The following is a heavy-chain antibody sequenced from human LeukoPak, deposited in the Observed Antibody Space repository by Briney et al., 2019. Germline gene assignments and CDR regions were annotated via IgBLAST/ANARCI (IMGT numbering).Heavy chain of an antibody. J-gene: IGHJ2*01. V-gene: IGHV3-33*01. CDR1: GFTFRNFG. CDR3: ARDRLEIKYFDL. Sequence: GGSLRLSCAASGFTFRNFGMHWVRQGPGKGLEWVAVIYYDGGKKYYADSVKGRFTISRDNSKSTLYLQLNSLRAEDTAVYYCARDRLEIKYFDLWGRGTQVTVSS. CDR2: IYYDGGKK. D-gene: IGHD1-1*01.